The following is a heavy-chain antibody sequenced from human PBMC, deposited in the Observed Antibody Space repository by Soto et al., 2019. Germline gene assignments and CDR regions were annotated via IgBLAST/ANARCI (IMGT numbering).Heavy chain of an antibody. V-gene: IGHV3-21*01. D-gene: IGHD3-22*01. J-gene: IGHJ5*02. CDR1: GFTFSSYS. CDR3: ARGLYYYDSSADYYP. Sequence: EVQLVESGGGLVKPGGSLRLSCAASGFTFSSYSMKWVRQAPGKGLEWVSSISSSSSYIYYADSVKGRFTISRDNAKNSLYLQMTSLRAEDTAVYYCARGLYYYDSSADYYPWGQGTLVTVSS. CDR2: ISSSSSYI.